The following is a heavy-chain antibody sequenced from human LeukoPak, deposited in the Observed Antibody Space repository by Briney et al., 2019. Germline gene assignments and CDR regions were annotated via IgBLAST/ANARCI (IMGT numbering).Heavy chain of an antibody. CDR1: GFTSYDFA. CDR2: LSASGGTT. CDR3: AREPREYCSRIACHNWFES. D-gene: IGHD2-2*01. Sequence: AGGSLRLSCAASGFTSYDFAMRWVPKAPGEGRKWVSALSASGGTTYYADSVKGRFTISRDNSENTMYLQMNSMGAEDTAVYYCAREPREYCSRIACHNWFESWGQGTLVTVSS. V-gene: IGHV3-23*01. J-gene: IGHJ5*01.